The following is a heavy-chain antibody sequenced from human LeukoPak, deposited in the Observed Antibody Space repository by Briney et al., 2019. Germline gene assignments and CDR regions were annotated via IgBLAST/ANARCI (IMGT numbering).Heavy chain of an antibody. CDR2: VSSSSSYI. CDR1: GFTFSSYS. V-gene: IGHV3-21*01. Sequence: GGSPRLSCAASGFTFSSYSMNWVRQAPGKGLEWVSSVSSSSSYIYYADSVKGRFTISRDNAKNSLYLQMNSLRAEDTAVYYCASSSSSWYLDYWGQGTLVTVSS. CDR3: ASSSSSWYLDY. D-gene: IGHD6-13*01. J-gene: IGHJ4*02.